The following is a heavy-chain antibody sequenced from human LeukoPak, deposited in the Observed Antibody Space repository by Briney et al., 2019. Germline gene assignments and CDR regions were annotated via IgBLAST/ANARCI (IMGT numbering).Heavy chain of an antibody. V-gene: IGHV3-30*04. CDR1: GFTFSSYA. CDR2: ISYDGSNK. J-gene: IGHJ6*02. CDR3: ARVGGPYCSSTSCRTDYYYYGMDV. D-gene: IGHD2-2*01. Sequence: GGSLRLSCAASGFTFSSYAMHWVRQAPGKGLEWVAVISYDGSNKYYADSVKGRFTISRDNSKNTLYLQMNNLRAEDTAVYYCARVGGPYCSSTSCRTDYYYYGMDVWGQGTTVTVSS.